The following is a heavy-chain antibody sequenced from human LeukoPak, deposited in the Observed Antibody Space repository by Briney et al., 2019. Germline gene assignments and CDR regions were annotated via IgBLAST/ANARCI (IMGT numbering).Heavy chain of an antibody. D-gene: IGHD2-2*01. CDR3: ARLPGGSTSSGDY. J-gene: IGHJ4*02. CDR1: GGSISSYY. Sequence: PSETLSLTSTVSGGSISSYYWSWIRQPPGKGLEWIGYIYYSGSTNYNPSLKSRVTISVDTSKNQFSLKLSSVTAADTAVYYCARLPGGSTSSGDYWGQGTLVTVSS. CDR2: IYYSGST. V-gene: IGHV4-59*01.